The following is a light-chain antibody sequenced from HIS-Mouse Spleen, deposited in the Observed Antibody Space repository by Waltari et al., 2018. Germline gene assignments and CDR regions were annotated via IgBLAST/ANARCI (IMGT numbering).Light chain of an antibody. J-gene: IGLJ1*01. CDR1: NIGSQS. Sequence: SYVLTQPPSVSVAPGKTVRITGGGTNIGSQSVHCYQQQPGQAPVLVVYDDSDRPSGIPERFSGSNSGNTATLTISRVEAGDEADYYCQVWDSSSDHPYVFGTGTKVTVL. V-gene: IGLV3-21*03. CDR3: QVWDSSSDHPYV. CDR2: DDS.